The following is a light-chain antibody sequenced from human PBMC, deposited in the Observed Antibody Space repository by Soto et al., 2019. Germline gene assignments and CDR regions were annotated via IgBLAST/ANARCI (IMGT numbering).Light chain of an antibody. CDR2: DAS. CDR3: QQYTSYLFT. CDR1: QRNSRQ. J-gene: IGKJ3*01. Sequence: DIQMTQSPSTRAAAAGDRVTSTLRASQRNSRQLAWYQQKPGKGPKVLIYDASSLETGVPSRFSGSGSGTEFTLPISSLQPVDFATYYCQQYTSYLFTFGPGTKVDIK. V-gene: IGKV1-5*01.